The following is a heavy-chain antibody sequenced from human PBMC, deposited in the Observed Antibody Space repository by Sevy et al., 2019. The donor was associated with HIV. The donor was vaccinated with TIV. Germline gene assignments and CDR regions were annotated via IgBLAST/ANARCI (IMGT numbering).Heavy chain of an antibody. CDR3: ARGGGLYYFDF. J-gene: IGHJ4*02. V-gene: IGHV3-53*01. D-gene: IGHD2-8*02. CDR2: IFSSGNT. CDR1: GFTVSSNY. Sequence: GGSLRLSCAASGFTVSSNYMSWVRQAPGKGLEWLSVIFSSGNTQYADSVTGRFTISRDSSKNTLYFQMNNLGPEDTAVYYCARGGGLYYFDFWGRGTLVTVSS.